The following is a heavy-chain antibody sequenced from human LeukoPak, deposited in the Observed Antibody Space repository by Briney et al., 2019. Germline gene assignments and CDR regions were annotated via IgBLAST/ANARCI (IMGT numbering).Heavy chain of an antibody. CDR3: AREDNWNDAYYYYGMDV. J-gene: IGHJ6*02. D-gene: IGHD1-1*01. CDR2: ISYDGSNK. V-gene: IGHV3-30*03. Sequence: GGSLRLSCAASGFTFSSYGMHWVRQAPGKGLEWVAVISYDGSNKYYADSVKGRFTTSRDNSKNTLYLQMNSLRAEDTAVYYCAREDNWNDAYYYYGMDVWGQGTTVTVSS. CDR1: GFTFSSYG.